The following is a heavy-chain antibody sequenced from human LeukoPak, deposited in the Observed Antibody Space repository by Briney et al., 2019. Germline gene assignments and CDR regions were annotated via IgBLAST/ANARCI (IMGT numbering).Heavy chain of an antibody. J-gene: IGHJ4*02. D-gene: IGHD3-22*01. CDR1: GFSVSNYY. CDR3: ARDKWFRWEY. Sequence: GGSLRLSCEASGFSVSNYYMVWVRQPPGKGLGCISYIPNDDSVIYYADSVRGRLSVSRDSAKNSLSLQLNSLRAEDTAVYYCARDKWFRWEYWGQGILVTVSS. V-gene: IGHV3-11*01. CDR2: IPNDDSVI.